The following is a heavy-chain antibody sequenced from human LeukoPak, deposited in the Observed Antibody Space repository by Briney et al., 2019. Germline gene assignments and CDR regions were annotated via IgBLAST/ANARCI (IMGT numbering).Heavy chain of an antibody. CDR2: ISSSSSYI. CDR3: ARELVVVTTISGHY. Sequence: GGSLRLSCAASGFTFSSCSMNWVRQAPGKGLEWVSSISSSSSYIYYADSVKGRFTISRDNSKNTLYLQMNSLRAGDTAVYYCARELVVVTTISGHYWGQGTLVTVSS. J-gene: IGHJ4*02. CDR1: GFTFSSCS. D-gene: IGHD2-21*02. V-gene: IGHV3-21*01.